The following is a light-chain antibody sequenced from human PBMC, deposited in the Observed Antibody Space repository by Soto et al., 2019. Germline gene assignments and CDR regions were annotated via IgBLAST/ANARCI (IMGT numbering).Light chain of an antibody. CDR2: KNS. V-gene: IGLV1-47*01. J-gene: IGLJ7*01. Sequence: QSVLTQPPSASGTPGQRVAISGSGSRSNIGGHNVYWYQQLPGTAPKLLIYKNSQRPSWVSDRFSGSKSGTSASLAISGLRSEDEADYYCAAWDDSLNGAVFGGGTQLTVL. CDR3: AAWDDSLNGAV. CDR1: RSNIGGHN.